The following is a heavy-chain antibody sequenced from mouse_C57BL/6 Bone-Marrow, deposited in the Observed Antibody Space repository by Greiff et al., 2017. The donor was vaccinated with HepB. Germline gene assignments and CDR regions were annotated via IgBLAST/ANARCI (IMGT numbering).Heavy chain of an antibody. CDR3: ARDGNSYYAMDY. Sequence: EVKLVESGGGLVQSGRSLRLSCATSGFTFSDFYMEWVRQAPGKGLEWIAASRNKANDYTTEYSASVKGRFIVSRDTSQSILYLQMNALRAEDTAIYYCARDGNSYYAMDYWGQGTSVTVSS. V-gene: IGHV7-1*01. J-gene: IGHJ4*01. CDR1: GFTFSDFY. CDR2: SRNKANDYTT.